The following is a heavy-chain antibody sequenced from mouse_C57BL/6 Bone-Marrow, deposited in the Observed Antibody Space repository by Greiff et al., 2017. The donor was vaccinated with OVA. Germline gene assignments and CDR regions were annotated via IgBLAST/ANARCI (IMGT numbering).Heavy chain of an antibody. CDR3: ARRRSTTVVRYFDV. D-gene: IGHD1-1*01. J-gene: IGHJ1*03. CDR2: INPNNGGT. CDR1: GYTFTDYN. Sequence: EVKLMESGPELVKPGASVKIPCKASGYTFTDYNMDWVKQSHGKSLEWIGDINPNNGGTIYNQKFKGKATLTVDKSSSTAYMELRSLTSEDTAVYYCARRRSTTVVRYFDVWGTGTTVTVSS. V-gene: IGHV1-18*01.